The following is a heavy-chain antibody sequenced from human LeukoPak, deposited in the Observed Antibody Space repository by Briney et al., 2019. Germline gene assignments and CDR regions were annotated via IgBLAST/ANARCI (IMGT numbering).Heavy chain of an antibody. J-gene: IGHJ4*02. Sequence: GGSLRLSCVASGFTFSSSEMNWVRQAPGKGLEWISYITSSSRTIWYADSVKGRFTISRDNAKNSLYLQMNGLRDDDTAVYYCVGGDYWGQGTLVTVSS. CDR3: VGGDY. CDR1: GFTFSSSE. V-gene: IGHV3-48*02. CDR2: ITSSSRTI.